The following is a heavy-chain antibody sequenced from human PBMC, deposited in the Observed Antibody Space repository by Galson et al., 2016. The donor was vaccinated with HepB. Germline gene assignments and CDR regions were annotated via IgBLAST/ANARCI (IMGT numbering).Heavy chain of an antibody. J-gene: IGHJ6*02. Sequence: SVKVSCKASGYTFTHYYLHWVRQAPGQGLEWMGLIYPNDGDTNYAQKFQGSLTMPRDTSTSTLYMELSSLRSEDTAVYYCARHQSQPTFNYSAMDVWGQGTTVTVSS. V-gene: IGHV1-46*01. CDR3: ARHQSQPTFNYSAMDV. CDR2: IYPNDGDT. CDR1: GYTFTHYY. D-gene: IGHD2-2*01.